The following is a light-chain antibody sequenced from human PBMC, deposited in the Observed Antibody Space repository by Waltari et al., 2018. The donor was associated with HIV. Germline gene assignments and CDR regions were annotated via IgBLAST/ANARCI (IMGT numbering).Light chain of an antibody. V-gene: IGLV1-51*01. J-gene: IGLJ3*02. CDR3: GTWDSSLNAGV. Sequence: QSMLTQPPSVSAAPGQKVTISCSGTGSNLAHTYVSWYQHLPGAAPQPVSYDNDSRPSVIPDRFSVSKSGASATLVMTGLQTGDEGDYYGGTWDSSLNAGVFGGGTKLTVL. CDR1: GSNLAHTY. CDR2: DND.